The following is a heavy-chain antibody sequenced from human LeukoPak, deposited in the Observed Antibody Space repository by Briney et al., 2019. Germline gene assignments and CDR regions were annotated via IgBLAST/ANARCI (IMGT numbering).Heavy chain of an antibody. V-gene: IGHV4-34*01. CDR1: GGSFSGYY. Sequence: PSETLSLTCAVYGGSFSGYYWSWIRQPPGKGLEWIGEINHSGSTNYNPSLKSRVTISVDTSKNQFSLKLSSVTAADTAVYYWARDRALGSGKYYFDYWGQGTLVTVSA. J-gene: IGHJ4*02. CDR3: ARDRALGSGKYYFDY. CDR2: INHSGST. D-gene: IGHD3-16*01.